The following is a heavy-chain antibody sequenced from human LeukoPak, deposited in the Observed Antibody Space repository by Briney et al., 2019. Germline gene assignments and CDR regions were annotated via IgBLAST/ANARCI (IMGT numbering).Heavy chain of an antibody. J-gene: IGHJ4*02. CDR1: GFTFGSYA. Sequence: GGSLRLSCAASGFTFGSYAMHWVRQAPGKGLEWVTLISYDGNNKEYADSVKGRFTISRDNSKNSLYLQMNSLRGEDTAMYYCARGMDYDFLAGPLDYWGQGTLVTVSS. V-gene: IGHV3-30*04. CDR2: ISYDGNNK. D-gene: IGHD3-9*01. CDR3: ARGMDYDFLAGPLDY.